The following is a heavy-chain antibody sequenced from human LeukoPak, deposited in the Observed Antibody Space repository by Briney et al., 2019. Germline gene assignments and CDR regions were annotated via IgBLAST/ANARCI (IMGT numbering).Heavy chain of an antibody. Sequence: GGSLRLSCAASGFTFDDYAMHWVRQAPWKGLEWVSGINWNSGGIEYADSVKGRFTISRDNAKNSLYLQMNSLRPEDTALYYCAKGSRSIFGVISRWYFDFWGQGTLVSVSS. V-gene: IGHV3-9*01. CDR3: AKGSRSIFGVISRWYFDF. CDR2: INWNSGGI. D-gene: IGHD3-3*01. J-gene: IGHJ4*02. CDR1: GFTFDDYA.